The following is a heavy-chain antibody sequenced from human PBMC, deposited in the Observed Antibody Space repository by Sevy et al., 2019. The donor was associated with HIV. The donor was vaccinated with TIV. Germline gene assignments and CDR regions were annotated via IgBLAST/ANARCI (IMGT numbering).Heavy chain of an antibody. CDR2: ISSSSSYI. J-gene: IGHJ4*02. CDR3: ARETANFDY. Sequence: GGSLRLSCAASGFTFSLYTMNWVRQAPGKGLEWVSSISSSSSYISYADSVKGRFTISRDNAKNSLYLQMNSLRAEDTAVYYSARETANFDYWGQGTLVTVSS. CDR1: GFTFSLYT. V-gene: IGHV3-21*01.